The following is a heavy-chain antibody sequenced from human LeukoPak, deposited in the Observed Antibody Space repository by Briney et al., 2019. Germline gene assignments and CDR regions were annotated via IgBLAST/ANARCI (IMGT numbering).Heavy chain of an antibody. CDR3: AKSKGSGYDWDY. CDR2: ISGSGGST. Sequence: GGSLRLSCAASGFTFSSCAMSWVRQAPGKGLEWVSAISGSGGSTYYADSVKGRFTISRDNSKNTLYLQMNSLRAEDTAVYYCAKSKGSGYDWDYWGQGTLVTVSS. J-gene: IGHJ4*02. D-gene: IGHD5-12*01. V-gene: IGHV3-23*01. CDR1: GFTFSSCA.